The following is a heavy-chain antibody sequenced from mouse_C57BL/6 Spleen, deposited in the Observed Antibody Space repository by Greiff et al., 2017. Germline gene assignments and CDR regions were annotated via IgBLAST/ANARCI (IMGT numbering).Heavy chain of an antibody. CDR3: VRDARDYGYHWYFDV. D-gene: IGHD2-2*01. CDR1: GFTFNTYT. Sequence: EVKVVESGGGLVQPKGSLKLSCAASGFTFNTYTMHWVRQAPGKGLEWVARIRSKSSNYATYYADSVKDRFTISRDDSQSMLYLQMNNLKPEDTAMYYCVRDARDYGYHWYFDVWGTGTTVTVSS. J-gene: IGHJ1*03. CDR2: IRSKSSNYAT. V-gene: IGHV10-3*01.